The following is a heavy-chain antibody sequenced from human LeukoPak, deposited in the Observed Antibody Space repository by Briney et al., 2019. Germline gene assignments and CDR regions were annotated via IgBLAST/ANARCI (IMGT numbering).Heavy chain of an antibody. CDR2: KKQDGSEK. V-gene: IGHV3-7*05. CDR3: ARDPFP. CDR1: GFIFSSYW. J-gene: IGHJ5*02. Sequence: GGSLRLSCAASGFIFSSYWMSWVRQAPGKGLEWVANKKQDGSEKYYVDSVKGRFTISRDNAKNSLYLQMNSLRAEDTAVYYCARDPFPWGQGTLVTVSS.